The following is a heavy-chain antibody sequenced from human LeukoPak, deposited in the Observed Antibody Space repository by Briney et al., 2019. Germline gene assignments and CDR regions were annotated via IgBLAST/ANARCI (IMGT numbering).Heavy chain of an antibody. D-gene: IGHD5-18*01. V-gene: IGHV3-21*01. CDR1: GFTFSSYA. CDR3: ARDFADTAMAADY. J-gene: IGHJ4*02. CDR2: ISSSSSYI. Sequence: GGSLRLSCAASGFTFSSYAMSWVRQAPGKGLEWVSSISSSSSYIYYADSVKGRFTISRDNAKNSLYLQMNSLRAEDTAVYYCARDFADTAMAADYWGQGTLVTVSS.